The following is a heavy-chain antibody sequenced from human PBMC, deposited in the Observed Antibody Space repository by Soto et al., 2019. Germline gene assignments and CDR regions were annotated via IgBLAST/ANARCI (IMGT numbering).Heavy chain of an antibody. J-gene: IGHJ6*02. D-gene: IGHD3-3*01. V-gene: IGHV4-31*03. Sequence: RSLTCTVSGGSISSGGYYWIWILQHPGKGLEWIGYIYYSGSTFYNPSLKSRVTISVDTSRNQFSLKLSSVAAADTAVYYCARLDYNLSFGHYGLDVWGPGTTVAVSS. CDR1: GGSISSGGYY. CDR2: IYYSGST. CDR3: ARLDYNLSFGHYGLDV.